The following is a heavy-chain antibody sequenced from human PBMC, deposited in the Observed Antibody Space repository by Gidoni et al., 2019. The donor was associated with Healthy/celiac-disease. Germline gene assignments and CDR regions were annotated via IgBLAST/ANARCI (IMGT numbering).Heavy chain of an antibody. V-gene: IGHV4-39*07. D-gene: IGHD3-22*01. CDR3: ARDVPRYYYDSLGYYYSAVEERGGMDV. Sequence: DGLEWIGSIYYSGSTYYNPSLKSRVTISVDTSKNQFSLKLSSVTTADTAGYYCARDVPRYYYDSLGYYYSAVEERGGMDVWGQGTTVTVSS. CDR2: IYYSGST. J-gene: IGHJ6*02.